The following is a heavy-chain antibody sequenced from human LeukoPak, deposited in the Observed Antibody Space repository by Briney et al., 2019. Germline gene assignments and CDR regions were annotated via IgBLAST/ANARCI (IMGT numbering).Heavy chain of an antibody. V-gene: IGHV4-59*01. CDR3: ARADPYYDILTGYSLNYMDV. J-gene: IGHJ6*03. CDR1: GGSISSYH. D-gene: IGHD3-9*01. Sequence: SETLSLTCTVSGGSISSYHWSWIRQPPGKGLEWIGYIYYSGSTNYNPSLKSRVTISVDTSKNQFSLKLSSVTAADTAVYYCARADPYYDILTGYSLNYMDVWGKGTTVTISS. CDR2: IYYSGST.